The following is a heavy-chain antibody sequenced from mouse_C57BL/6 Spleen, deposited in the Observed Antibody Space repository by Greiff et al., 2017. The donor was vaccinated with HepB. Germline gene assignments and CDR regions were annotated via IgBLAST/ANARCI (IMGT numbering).Heavy chain of an antibody. CDR1: GYTFTDYY. CDR2: INPNNGGT. V-gene: IGHV1-26*01. Sequence: EVQLQQSGPELVKPGASVKISCKASGYTFTDYYMNWVKQSHGKSLEWIGDINPNNGGTSYNQKFKGKATLTVDKSSSTAYMELRSLTSEDSAVYYCARSIWLRREGYFDYWGQGTTLTVSS. CDR3: ARSIWLRREGYFDY. D-gene: IGHD2-2*01. J-gene: IGHJ2*01.